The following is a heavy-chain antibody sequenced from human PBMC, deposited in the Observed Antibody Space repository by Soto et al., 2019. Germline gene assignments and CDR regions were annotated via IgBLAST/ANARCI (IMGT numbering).Heavy chain of an antibody. D-gene: IGHD3-16*01. Sequence: EVQLLESGGGLVQVAGSLRLSCAASGFTFTNYGMNWVRQAPGKGLEWVSSISGGGRSTYNGDSVRGRFTISRDTSKDPRSLQRHSLRADDTSVYYCVKQGRGGPFDYYLYVWGRGTTVTV. CDR1: GFTFTNYG. V-gene: IGHV3-23*01. CDR3: VKQGRGGPFDYYLYV. J-gene: IGHJ6*03. CDR2: ISGGGRST.